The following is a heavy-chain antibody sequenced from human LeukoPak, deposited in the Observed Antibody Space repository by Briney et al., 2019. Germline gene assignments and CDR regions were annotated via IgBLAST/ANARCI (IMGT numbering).Heavy chain of an antibody. D-gene: IGHD6-13*01. CDR1: GGSISSSSYY. CDR2: IYYSGST. V-gene: IGHV4-39*01. Sequence: SETLSLTCTVSGGSISSSSYYRGWIRQPPGKGLEWIGSIYYSGSTHYTPSLKSRVTISGDTSKNQFSLKLSSVAAADTAVYYCARHGTAAAFFDYWGQGTLITVSS. CDR3: ARHGTAAAFFDY. J-gene: IGHJ4*02.